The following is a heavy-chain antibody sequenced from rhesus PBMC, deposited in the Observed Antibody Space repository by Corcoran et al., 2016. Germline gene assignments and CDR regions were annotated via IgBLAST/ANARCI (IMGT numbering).Heavy chain of an antibody. V-gene: IGHV4-143*01. CDR3: ARESSWSAYFGLDS. D-gene: IGHD6-13*01. CDR1: GGSLSGYYL. CDR2: IGGTGGST. Sequence: QVQLQESGPGVVKPSETLSLTCAVSGGSLSGYYLWSWLRQPPGEGLEWVGGIGGTGGSTNYNPSLKNRVTISQDTSKNQFSLKLSSVTAADTAVYYCARESSWSAYFGLDSWGQGVVVTVSS. J-gene: IGHJ6*01.